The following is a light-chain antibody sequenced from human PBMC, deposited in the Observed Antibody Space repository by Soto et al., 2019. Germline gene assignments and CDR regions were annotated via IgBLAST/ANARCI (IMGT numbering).Light chain of an antibody. Sequence: EIVMTQSTATLSVSPGERATLSCRASQSVSSNLAWYQQKPGQAPRLLIYGASTRATGIPARFSGRGSGTEFTLTMSSLQSEDFAVYYCQQYNNWPFTFGPGSKVDIK. CDR2: GAS. CDR1: QSVSSN. CDR3: QQYNNWPFT. J-gene: IGKJ3*01. V-gene: IGKV3-15*01.